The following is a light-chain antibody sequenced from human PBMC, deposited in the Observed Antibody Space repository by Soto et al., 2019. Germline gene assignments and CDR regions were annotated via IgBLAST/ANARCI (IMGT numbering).Light chain of an antibody. CDR2: EDI. CDR3: CSYAGTSTWV. CDR1: SSDVGSYNL. V-gene: IGLV2-23*01. Sequence: HSALTQPASVSGSPGQSITISCTGTSSDVGSYNLVSWYQQHPGKAPKLLIYEDIKRPSGVSNRFSGSKSGNTASLTISGLQAEDEADYYCCSYAGTSTWVFGGGTKLTIL. J-gene: IGLJ2*01.